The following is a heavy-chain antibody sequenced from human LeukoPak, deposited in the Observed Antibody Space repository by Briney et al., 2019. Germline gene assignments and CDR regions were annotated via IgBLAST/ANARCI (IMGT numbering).Heavy chain of an antibody. Sequence: GGSLRLSCAASGFTFSDYWMGWVRQAPGQGLEWVANIKQDGSEKYYVDSVKGRFTISRDNGKDSLYLQMTSLRAEDTAVYYCTRGGLPAGFDLWGRGTLVTVSS. CDR1: GFTFSDYW. CDR3: TRGGLPAGFDL. CDR2: IKQDGSEK. D-gene: IGHD3-10*01. V-gene: IGHV3-7*01. J-gene: IGHJ2*01.